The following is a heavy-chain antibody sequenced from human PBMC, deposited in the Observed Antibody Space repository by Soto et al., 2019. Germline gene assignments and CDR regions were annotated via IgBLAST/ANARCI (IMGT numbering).Heavy chain of an antibody. CDR2: ISYDGSNK. V-gene: IGHV3-30*18. J-gene: IGHJ3*02. CDR1: GFTFGSYG. Sequence: VQLVESGGGVVQPGRSLRRSCAASGFTFGSYGMHWVRQAPGKGLEWVAVISYDGSNKYYADSVKGRFTISRDNSKNTLYLQMNSLRAEDTAVYYCAKGRGAFDIWGQGTMVTVSS. CDR3: AKGRGAFDI.